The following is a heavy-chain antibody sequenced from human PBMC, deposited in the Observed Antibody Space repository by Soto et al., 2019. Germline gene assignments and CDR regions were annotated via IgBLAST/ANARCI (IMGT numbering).Heavy chain of an antibody. Sequence: GGSLRLSCAASGFTFRDHSMSWVRQAPGKGLEWVSAITGSAGSTYYADSVEGRFTISRDISKNTLYLQMSSLRADDTALYYCAKSNGASSGDFYYYGMDVWGQGTTVTVSS. CDR3: AKSNGASSGDFYYYGMDV. D-gene: IGHD4-17*01. CDR2: ITGSAGST. J-gene: IGHJ6*02. V-gene: IGHV3-23*01. CDR1: GFTFRDHS.